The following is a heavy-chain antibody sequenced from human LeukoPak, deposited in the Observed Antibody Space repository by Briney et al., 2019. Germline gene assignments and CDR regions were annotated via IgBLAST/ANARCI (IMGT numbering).Heavy chain of an antibody. V-gene: IGHV4-61*08. CDR3: ARTVGEYYFDY. CDR2: IYYSGST. Sequence: SETLSLTCTVSGGSISSGDYYWSWIRQPPGKGLEWIGYIYYSGSTNYNPSLKSRVTISVDTSKNQFSLKLSSVTAADTAVYYCARTVGEYYFDYWGQGTLVTVSS. J-gene: IGHJ4*02. CDR1: GGSISSGDYY. D-gene: IGHD3-10*01.